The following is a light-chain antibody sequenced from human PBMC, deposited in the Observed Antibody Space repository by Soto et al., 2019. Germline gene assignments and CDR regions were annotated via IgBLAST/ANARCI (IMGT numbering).Light chain of an antibody. CDR3: QQYNNWPPCT. V-gene: IGKV3-15*01. CDR2: GAS. CDR1: QSVSSN. Sequence: EVVMTQSPATVSVSPGERATLSCRASQSVSSNLAWYQQKPGQAPRLLIYGASTRATGIPARFSGSGSGTEFTLTISSLQSEDFAFYYCQQYNNWPPCTFGQGTKVEIK. J-gene: IGKJ1*01.